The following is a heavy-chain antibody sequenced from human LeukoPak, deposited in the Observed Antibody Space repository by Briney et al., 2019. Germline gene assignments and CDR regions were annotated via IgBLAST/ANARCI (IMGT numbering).Heavy chain of an antibody. J-gene: IGHJ4*02. Sequence: SETLSLTCTVSSGSISSYYWSWIRQPPGKGLEWIGYIYYSGSTNYNPSLKSRVTISVDTSKNQFSLKLSSVTAADTAVYYCATGGIAVAGALDYWGQGTLVTVSS. V-gene: IGHV4-59*01. D-gene: IGHD6-19*01. CDR1: SGSISSYY. CDR3: ATGGIAVAGALDY. CDR2: IYYSGST.